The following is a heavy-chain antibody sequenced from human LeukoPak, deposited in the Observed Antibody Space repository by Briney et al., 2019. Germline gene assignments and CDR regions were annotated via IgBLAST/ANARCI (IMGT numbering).Heavy chain of an antibody. Sequence: GGSLRLSCAASGFTLSSYGMHWVRQAPGKGLEWVSVIYSGGRTYYADSVKGRFTISRDNSKNTLYLQMNSLRAEDTAVYYCARQGYSYGFDYWRQGTVVIVSS. CDR3: ARQGYSYGFDY. D-gene: IGHD5-18*01. V-gene: IGHV3-66*04. J-gene: IGHJ4*02. CDR1: GFTLSSYG. CDR2: IYSGGRT.